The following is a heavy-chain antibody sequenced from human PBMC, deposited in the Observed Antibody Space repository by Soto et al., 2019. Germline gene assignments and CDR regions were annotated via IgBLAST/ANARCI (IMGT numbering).Heavy chain of an antibody. J-gene: IGHJ4*02. D-gene: IGHD3-22*01. CDR3: ARGAYYDTSGLYCFAY. CDR1: GFTFSSHG. Sequence: QVQLVESGGGVVQPGRSLRLSCAASGFTFSSHGMHWVRQAPGKGLEWVAVIWYDVSNKYYADSVKGRFTISRDNSKNTMYRQMNSLRAEDMAVYKCARGAYYDTSGLYCFAYWCQGTLVTVSS. V-gene: IGHV3-33*01. CDR2: IWYDVSNK.